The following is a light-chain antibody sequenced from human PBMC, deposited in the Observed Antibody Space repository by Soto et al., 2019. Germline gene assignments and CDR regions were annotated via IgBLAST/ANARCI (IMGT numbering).Light chain of an antibody. J-gene: IGLJ2*01. Sequence: QSVLTQPPSVSGAPGQRVTISCTGSSSNIGAGYDVHWYQQLPGTAPKLLIYGNSNRPSGVPDRFFGSKSGTSASLAITGLQAEDEADYYCQSYDSSLSGLLFGGGTQLTVL. CDR3: QSYDSSLSGLL. V-gene: IGLV1-40*01. CDR2: GNS. CDR1: SSNIGAGYD.